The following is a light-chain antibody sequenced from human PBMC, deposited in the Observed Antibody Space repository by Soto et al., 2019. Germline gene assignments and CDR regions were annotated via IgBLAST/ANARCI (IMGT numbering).Light chain of an antibody. CDR3: HQYDNYSPNT. Sequence: EIVVTQSPSTRSLSPGERAALSCRGSQSVSSTFLAWYQQKPGQAPRLLIYDASNRVTGIPARFSGSGSGTEFTLTISSLQPEDFATYYCHQYDNYSPNTFGQGTRLEIK. CDR2: DAS. CDR1: QSVSSTF. J-gene: IGKJ5*01. V-gene: IGKV3-20*01.